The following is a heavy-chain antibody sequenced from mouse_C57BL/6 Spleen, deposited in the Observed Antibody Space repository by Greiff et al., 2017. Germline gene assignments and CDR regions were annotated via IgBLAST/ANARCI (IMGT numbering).Heavy chain of an antibody. D-gene: IGHD2-10*01. CDR2: IRNKANGYTT. CDR3: ARSSSYYGHGYFDY. J-gene: IGHJ2*01. V-gene: IGHV7-3*01. Sequence: DVKLVESGGGLVQPGGSLSLSCAASGFTFTDYYMSWVRQPPGKALEWLGFIRNKANGYTTEYSASVKGRFTISRDNSQSTLYLQMNALRAEDSATSYCARSSSYYGHGYFDYWGQGTTLTVSS. CDR1: GFTFTDYY.